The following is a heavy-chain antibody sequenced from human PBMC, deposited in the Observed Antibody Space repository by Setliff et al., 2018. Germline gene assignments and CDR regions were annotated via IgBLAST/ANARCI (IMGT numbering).Heavy chain of an antibody. CDR2: INQGGGAQ. J-gene: IGHJ5*02. D-gene: IGHD3-3*01. CDR3: ARDVFDFRSGQADP. Sequence: GGSLRLSCAASGFTFSSLWMSWVRQAPGKGLEWVANINQGGGAQFYVDSVKGRFTISRDNAKNSLYLQMSSLRAEDTAVYYCARDVFDFRSGQADPWGQGTLVTVSS. V-gene: IGHV3-7*01. CDR1: GFTFSSLW.